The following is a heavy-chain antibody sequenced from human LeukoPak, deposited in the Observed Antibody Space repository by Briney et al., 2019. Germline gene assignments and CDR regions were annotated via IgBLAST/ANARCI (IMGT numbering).Heavy chain of an antibody. D-gene: IGHD6-6*01. CDR2: IEQDGSEK. V-gene: IGHV3-7*01. CDR3: ARESSSGYYYYYYMDV. Sequence: GGSLRLSCAASGFTFSSYGMHWVRQAPGKGLEWVANIEQDGSEKYYVDSVKGRFTISRDNAKNSLYLQMNSLRAEDTAVYYCARESSSGYYYYYYMDVWGKGTTVTVSS. J-gene: IGHJ6*03. CDR1: GFTFSSYG.